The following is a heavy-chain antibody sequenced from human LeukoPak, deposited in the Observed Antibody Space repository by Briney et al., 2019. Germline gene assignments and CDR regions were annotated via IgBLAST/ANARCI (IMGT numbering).Heavy chain of an antibody. J-gene: IGHJ4*02. Sequence: SETLSLTCTVSGGSISSSSYYWGWIRQPPGKGLEWIGSIYCSGSTYYNPSLKSRVTISVDTSKNQFSLKLSSVTAADTAVYYCASIDILTGYYIVEYWGQGTLVTVSS. V-gene: IGHV4-39*01. CDR1: GGSISSSSYY. D-gene: IGHD3-9*01. CDR2: IYCSGST. CDR3: ASIDILTGYYIVEY.